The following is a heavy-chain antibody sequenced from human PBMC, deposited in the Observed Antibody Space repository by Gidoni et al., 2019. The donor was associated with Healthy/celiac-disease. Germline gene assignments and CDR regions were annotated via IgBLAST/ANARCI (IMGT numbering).Heavy chain of an antibody. Sequence: VQLVESGGGVVQPGRSLRLHCTASGFVFGDYAMSWVRQAPGKGLEWVGFIRSNAHGGTTEYAASVKDRFSISRDDSKSVAYLQMNSLKTEDTAVYYCTRVAYYFGSGSYGYWGQGTLVTVSS. CDR3: TRVAYYFGSGSYGY. CDR2: IRSNAHGGTT. J-gene: IGHJ4*02. V-gene: IGHV3-49*04. CDR1: GFVFGDYA. D-gene: IGHD3-10*01.